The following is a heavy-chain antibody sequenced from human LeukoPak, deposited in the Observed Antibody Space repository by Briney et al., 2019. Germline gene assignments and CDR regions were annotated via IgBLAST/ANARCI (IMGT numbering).Heavy chain of an antibody. V-gene: IGHV3-23*01. CDR1: GFTFSSYA. Sequence: GGSLRLSCVASGFTFSSYAMNWVRQAPGKGLEWVSSITGTHYTTYYTDSVKGRFTISRDNSKNTLYLQMNSLRADDTAIYYCTKDPNGDYVGAFDPWGQGTLVTVSS. CDR3: TKDPNGDYVGAFDP. CDR2: ITGTHYTT. D-gene: IGHD4-17*01. J-gene: IGHJ5*02.